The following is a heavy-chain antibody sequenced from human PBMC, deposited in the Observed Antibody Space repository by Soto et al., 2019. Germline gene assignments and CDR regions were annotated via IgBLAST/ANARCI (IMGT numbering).Heavy chain of an antibody. CDR1: GFTFSSHA. V-gene: IGHV3-30-3*01. CDR3: ARDDEGGSYCDLGY. J-gene: IGHJ4*02. CDR2: ISSDGSNK. Sequence: QVQLVQSGGGVVQPGRSLRLSCAVSGFTFSSHAMHWVRQSPGKGLEWVTLISSDGSNKYYADSVKGRFTTSRDNSKNMMYLQMNSLRVEDTAVYYCARDDEGGSYCDLGYWGQGALVTVSS. D-gene: IGHD1-26*01.